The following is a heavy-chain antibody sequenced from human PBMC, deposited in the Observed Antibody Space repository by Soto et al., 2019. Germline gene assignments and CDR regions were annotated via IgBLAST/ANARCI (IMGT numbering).Heavy chain of an antibody. CDR3: ARWSCTSGPCNPSDY. Sequence: FVTLCHSCSVSGGSIVGYDWSWIMKATGKGLEYIGHMFYSGPTNLSPSIKSRVDMSVDMSKNPFSLRLISVTAAETAVYFCARWSCTSGPCNPSDYRVQGILVTGSS. CDR2: MFYSGPT. CDR1: GGSIVGYD. D-gene: IGHD2-2*01. J-gene: IGHJ4*02. V-gene: IGHV4-59*01.